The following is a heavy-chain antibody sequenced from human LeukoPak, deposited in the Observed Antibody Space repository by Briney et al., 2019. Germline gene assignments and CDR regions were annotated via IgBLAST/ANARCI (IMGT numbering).Heavy chain of an antibody. Sequence: GASLKISCKGFGYSFTSYWIGWVRQMPGKGVEWMGIIYPGDSDTRYSPSFQGQVTISADKSISTAYLQWSSLKASDTAIYYCARHLGLRTLDYWGQGTLVTVSS. CDR3: ARHLGLRTLDY. CDR2: IYPGDSDT. V-gene: IGHV5-51*01. J-gene: IGHJ4*02. D-gene: IGHD1-14*01. CDR1: GYSFTSYW.